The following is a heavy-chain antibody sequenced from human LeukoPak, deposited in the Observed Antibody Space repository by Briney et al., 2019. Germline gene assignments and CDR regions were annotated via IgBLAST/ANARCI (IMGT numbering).Heavy chain of an antibody. Sequence: PSETLSLTCSVSGVSISDYHWIWIRQPPAKGLEWMGYFSYSGSTRYNPSLKSRVTMSVDTSKNQFSLRLISVAAADTAVYSCARMYSGTSYYFDFWGQGTLVTVSS. D-gene: IGHD1-26*01. CDR2: FSYSGST. V-gene: IGHV4-59*01. CDR1: GVSISDYH. J-gene: IGHJ4*02. CDR3: ARMYSGTSYYFDF.